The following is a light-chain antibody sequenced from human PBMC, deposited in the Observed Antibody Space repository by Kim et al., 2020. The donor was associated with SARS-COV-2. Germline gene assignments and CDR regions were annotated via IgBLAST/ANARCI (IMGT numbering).Light chain of an antibody. CDR3: LLSYSGARV. CDR1: TGAVTSSHY. J-gene: IGLJ3*02. V-gene: IGLV7-46*01. Sequence: PGGTVTLACGSSTGAVTSSHYPYWYQQNPGQAPRTLIYHTSNKQSWTPARFSGSLVGGKAALTLSGAQPEDEAEYYCLLSYSGARVFGGGTQLTVL. CDR2: HTS.